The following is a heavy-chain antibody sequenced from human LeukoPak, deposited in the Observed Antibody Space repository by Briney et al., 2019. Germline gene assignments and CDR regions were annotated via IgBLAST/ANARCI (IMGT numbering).Heavy chain of an antibody. CDR2: ISGSGSKI. V-gene: IGHV3-48*04. CDR1: GFTFSSYS. D-gene: IGHD6-19*01. CDR3: ARDTSGWYRWFDP. Sequence: GGSLRLSCAASGFTFSSYSMNWVRQAPGKGLEWVSYISGSGSKIHYADSVKGGFTISRDNAKNSLYLQMNSLRVDDTAVYYCARDTSGWYRWFDPWGQGTLVTVSS. J-gene: IGHJ5*02.